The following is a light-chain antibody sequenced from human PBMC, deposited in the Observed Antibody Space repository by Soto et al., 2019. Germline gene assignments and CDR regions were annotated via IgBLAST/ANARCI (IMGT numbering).Light chain of an antibody. CDR3: MQDTRFPHT. CDR1: QSLVHSDGNTY. J-gene: IGKJ2*01. Sequence: DIVMTQTPLSSLVTLGQPASFSCRSRQSLVHSDGNTYLSCLQQRLGQPPRLLIYKIANRFSGVPDRYSGSGAGTDITREISRVDAEDVGFYYCMQDTRFPHTSGQGTKRDLK. V-gene: IGKV2-24*01. CDR2: KIA.